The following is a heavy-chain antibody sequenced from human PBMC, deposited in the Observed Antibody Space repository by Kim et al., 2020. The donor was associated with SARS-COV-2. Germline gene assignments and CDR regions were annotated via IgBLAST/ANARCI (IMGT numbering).Heavy chain of an antibody. V-gene: IGHV1-24*01. D-gene: IGHD1-26*01. Sequence: ASVKVSCKASGYTFTNLCLTWVRQAPGQGLEWMGGIGTNDGDTTYAQKFPGRFIITLDTSTDTAYLELSSLRAEDTAVYYCATVSGSRRNYYFDYWGQGT. CDR1: GYTFTNLC. CDR3: ATVSGSRRNYYFDY. CDR2: IGTNDGDT. J-gene: IGHJ4*02.